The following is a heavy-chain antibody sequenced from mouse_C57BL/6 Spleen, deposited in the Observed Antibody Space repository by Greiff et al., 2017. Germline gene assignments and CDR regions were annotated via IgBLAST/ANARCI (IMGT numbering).Heavy chain of an antibody. Sequence: QVQLQQPGAELVKPGASVKISCKASGYSFTSYYIHWVKQRPGQGLEWIGWIYPGSGNTKYNEKFKGKATLTVDTSSSTAYMQLSSLTSEDAAFYYCARGPPGGYGNLGDWGQGATLTVAT. CDR2: IYPGSGNT. J-gene: IGHJ2*01. CDR1: GYSFTSYY. V-gene: IGHV1-66*01. CDR3: ARGPPGGYGNLGD. D-gene: IGHD1-1*01.